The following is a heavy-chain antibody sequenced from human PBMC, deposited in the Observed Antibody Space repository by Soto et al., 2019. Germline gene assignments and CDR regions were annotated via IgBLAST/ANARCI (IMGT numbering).Heavy chain of an antibody. V-gene: IGHV3-72*01. J-gene: IGHJ4*02. Sequence: GGSLTLSCAACGFSFSDRYMDWVRQAPGKGLEWVGRIRTKLNRFSSDYAASVAGRFTISRDDSRNSLYLQMNSLRSEDTAVYYCASSTTSCHGGVCSLDYWGQGTMVTGS. CDR1: GFSFSDRY. CDR3: ASSTTSCHGGVCSLDY. D-gene: IGHD2-2*01. CDR2: IRTKLNRFSS.